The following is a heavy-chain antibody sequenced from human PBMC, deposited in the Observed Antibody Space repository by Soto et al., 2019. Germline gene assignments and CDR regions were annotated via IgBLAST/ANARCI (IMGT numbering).Heavy chain of an antibody. CDR2: ISGSGGST. D-gene: IGHD1-26*01. CDR3: AKSAVKGELLKTLFDY. Sequence: EVQLLESGGGLVQPGGSLRLSCAATGFTFSSYAMSWVRQAPGKGLEWVSAISGSGGSTYYADSVKGRFTISRDNSKNTLYLQMNSLRAEDTAVYYCAKSAVKGELLKTLFDYWGQGTLVTVSS. V-gene: IGHV3-23*01. CDR1: GFTFSSYA. J-gene: IGHJ4*02.